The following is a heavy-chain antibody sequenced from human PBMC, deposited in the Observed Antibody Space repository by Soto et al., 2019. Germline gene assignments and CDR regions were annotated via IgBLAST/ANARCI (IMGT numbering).Heavy chain of an antibody. V-gene: IGHV4-39*07. CDR3: ARAGRGYCSGGSCYSGLHGMDV. J-gene: IGHJ6*02. CDR2: IYHSGST. CDR1: GGSISSSSYY. Sequence: PSETLSLTCTVSGGSISSSSYYWGWIRQPPGKGLEWIGYIYHSGSTYYNPSLKSRVTISVDRSKNQFSLKLSSVTAADTAVYYCARAGRGYCSGGSCYSGLHGMDVWGQGTTVTVSS. D-gene: IGHD2-15*01.